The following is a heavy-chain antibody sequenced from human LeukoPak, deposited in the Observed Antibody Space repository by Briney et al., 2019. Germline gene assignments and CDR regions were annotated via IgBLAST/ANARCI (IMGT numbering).Heavy chain of an antibody. V-gene: IGHV3-74*01. CDR2: ISPDGGST. D-gene: IGHD2-21*02. CDR1: GFTFSNYW. CDR3: ERATYCGSGCYKGFGP. J-gene: IGHJ5*01. Sequence: GGSLRLSCAVSGFTFSNYWMHWVRQVPGKGLVWLSRISPDGGSTNYADSVRGRFTMSRDNAKNTLYLQMNGLGAEDTAVYYCERATYCGSGCYKGFGPWGLGTLVTVSS.